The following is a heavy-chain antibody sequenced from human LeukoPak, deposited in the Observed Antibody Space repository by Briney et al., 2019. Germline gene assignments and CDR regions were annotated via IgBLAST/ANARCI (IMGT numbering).Heavy chain of an antibody. CDR1: GGSFSGYY. V-gene: IGHV4-34*01. D-gene: IGHD1-26*01. CDR2: INHSGST. J-gene: IGHJ4*02. Sequence: PSETLSLTCAVYGGSFSGYYWSWIRQPPGKGLEWIGEINHSGSTNYNPSLKSRVTISVDTSKNQFSLKLSSVTAADTAVYYFARVGIVGATRGYFDYWGQGTLVTVSS. CDR3: ARVGIVGATRGYFDY.